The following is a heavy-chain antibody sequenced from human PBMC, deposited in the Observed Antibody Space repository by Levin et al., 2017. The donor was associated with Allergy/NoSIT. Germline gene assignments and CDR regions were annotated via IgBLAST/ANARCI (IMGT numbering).Heavy chain of an antibody. V-gene: IGHV3-11*05. D-gene: IGHD6-19*01. CDR3: ARGFPGIAVAGTNY. CDR1: GFTFSDYY. CDR2: ISSSSSYT. J-gene: IGHJ4*02. Sequence: LSLTCAASGFTFSDYYMSWIRQAPGKGLEWVSYISSSSSYTNYADSVKGRFTISRDNAKNSLYLQMNSLRAEDTAVYYCARGFPGIAVAGTNYWGQGTLVTVSS.